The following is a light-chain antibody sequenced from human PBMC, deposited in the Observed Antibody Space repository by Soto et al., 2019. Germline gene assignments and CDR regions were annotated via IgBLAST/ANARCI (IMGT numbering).Light chain of an antibody. J-gene: IGKJ4*01. Sequence: EIVLTQSPATLSLSPGERATLSCRASQSVSSYLAWYQQKHGQAHRLLIYDASNRATGIPARFSGSGSGTDFTLTISSLEPEDFAVYYCQQSSTFCGGTKVDIX. V-gene: IGKV3-11*01. CDR2: DAS. CDR3: QQSST. CDR1: QSVSSY.